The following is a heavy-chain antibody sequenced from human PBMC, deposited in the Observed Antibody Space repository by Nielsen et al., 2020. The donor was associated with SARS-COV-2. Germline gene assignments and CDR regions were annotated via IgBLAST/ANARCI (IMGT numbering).Heavy chain of an antibody. V-gene: IGHV3-33*06. Sequence: GESLKISCAASGFTFSSYGMHWVRQAPGKGLEWVAVIWYDGSNKYYADSVKGRFTISRDNSKNTLYLQMNSLRAEDTAVYYCANSGDYAYYFDYWGQGTLVTVSS. CDR2: IWYDGSNK. D-gene: IGHD4-17*01. CDR3: ANSGDYAYYFDY. J-gene: IGHJ4*02. CDR1: GFTFSSYG.